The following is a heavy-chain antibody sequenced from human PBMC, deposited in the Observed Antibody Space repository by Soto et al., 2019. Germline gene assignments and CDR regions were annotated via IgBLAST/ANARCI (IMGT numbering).Heavy chain of an antibody. V-gene: IGHV1-18*04. CDR1: GYNFTTYG. Sequence: HVQLLQSGVEVKKPGASVKVSCKASGYNFTTYGFNWVRQAPGQGLEWMGWISGHDGNTKYAENLEDRVTMTTDTSTSTVYMVLGSLRSDGTAVYYCASTVEGYCSATACHFAYWGQGTPVTVTS. D-gene: IGHD2-15*01. CDR3: ASTVEGYCSATACHFAY. J-gene: IGHJ4*02. CDR2: ISGHDGNT.